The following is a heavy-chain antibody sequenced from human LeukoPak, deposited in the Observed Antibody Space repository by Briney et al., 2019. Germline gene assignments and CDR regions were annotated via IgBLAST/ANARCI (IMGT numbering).Heavy chain of an antibody. Sequence: SETLPLTCTVSGGSISSYYWSWIRQPPGKGLEWIGYIYYSGSTNYDPSLKSRVTISVDTSKNQFSLKLSSVTAADTAVYYCARKLKDGINWFDPWGQGTLVTVSS. CDR3: ARKLKDGINWFDP. D-gene: IGHD1-26*01. CDR1: GGSISSYY. CDR2: IYYSGST. J-gene: IGHJ5*02. V-gene: IGHV4-59*01.